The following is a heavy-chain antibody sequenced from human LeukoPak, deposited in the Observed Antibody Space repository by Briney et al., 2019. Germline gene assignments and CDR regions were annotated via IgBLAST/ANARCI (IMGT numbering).Heavy chain of an antibody. J-gene: IGHJ3*02. CDR1: GYTFTGYY. CDR3: ARGGGYYPNDAFDI. D-gene: IGHD3-22*01. V-gene: IGHV1-2*02. CDR2: INPNSGGT. Sequence: ASVKVSCKASGYTFTGYYMHWVRQAPGQGLEWMGWINPNSGGTNYAQKLQGRVTMTTDTSTSTAYMELRSLRSDDTAVYYCARGGGYYPNDAFDIWGQGTMVTVSS.